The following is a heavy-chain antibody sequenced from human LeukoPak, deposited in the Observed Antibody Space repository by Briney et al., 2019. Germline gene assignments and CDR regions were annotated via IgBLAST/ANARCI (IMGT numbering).Heavy chain of an antibody. J-gene: IGHJ4*02. D-gene: IGHD3-22*01. CDR3: AKDVRGYYYYFDY. V-gene: IGHV3-23*01. CDR1: GFAFSSHA. Sequence: GESLKISCAASGFAFSSHAMCWVRQAPGKGLEWVSSIDISGGSTYDADSVKGRFTISRYNSKNTLFVQMNSLRAEDTAVYYCAKDVRGYYYYFDYWGQGTLVTVSS. CDR2: IDISGGST.